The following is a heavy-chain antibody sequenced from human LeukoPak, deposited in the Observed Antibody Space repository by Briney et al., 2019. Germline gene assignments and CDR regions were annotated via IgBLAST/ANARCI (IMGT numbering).Heavy chain of an antibody. V-gene: IGHV3-66*01. CDR3: ARDAYGSGSYGY. D-gene: IGHD3-10*01. CDR1: GFTVSSNY. Sequence: GGSLRLSCAASGFTVSSNYMSWVRRAPGKGLEWVSVIYSGGSTYYADSVKGRFTISRDNSKNTLYLQMNSLRAEDTAVYYCARDAYGSGSYGYWGQGTLVTVSS. CDR2: IYSGGST. J-gene: IGHJ4*02.